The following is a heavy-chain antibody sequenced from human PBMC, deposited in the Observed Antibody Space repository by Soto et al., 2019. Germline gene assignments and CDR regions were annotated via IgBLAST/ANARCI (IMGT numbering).Heavy chain of an antibody. CDR2: MNPNSGHT. V-gene: IGHV1-8*01. Sequence: PSVKVSCKASGYTFTIHYINWMRQTTGQGLEWMGWMNPNSGHTNSAQKFQGRVTMTRDTSINTAYMELTNLRSEDTAIYYCASDMSTTWGQGTLVTVSS. CDR3: ASDMSTT. D-gene: IGHD2-2*01. CDR1: GYTFTIHY. J-gene: IGHJ5*02.